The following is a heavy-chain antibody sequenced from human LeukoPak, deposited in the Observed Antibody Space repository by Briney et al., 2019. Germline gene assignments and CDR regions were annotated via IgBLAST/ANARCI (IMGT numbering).Heavy chain of an antibody. D-gene: IGHD6-13*01. Sequence: ASVKVSCKTSGYTFTNYYIYWVRQAPGQGLEWMGRIDPNTGGTKSAKNFQGRVTMTRDTSISTAYMALSGLRSDDTAVYYCARDRALYSMVYWGQGTLVTVSS. CDR2: IDPNTGGT. CDR1: GYTFTNYY. J-gene: IGHJ4*02. CDR3: ARDRALYSMVY. V-gene: IGHV1-2*06.